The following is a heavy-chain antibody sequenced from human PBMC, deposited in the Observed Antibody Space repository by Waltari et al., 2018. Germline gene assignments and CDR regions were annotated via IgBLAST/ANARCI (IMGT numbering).Heavy chain of an antibody. J-gene: IGHJ4*02. CDR1: GFTFSSYA. CDR3: AKAQGSRMFDY. CDR2: IYSGGST. Sequence: EVQLLESGGGLVQPGGSLRLSCAASGFTFSSYAMSWVRQAPGKGFEWVSVIYSGGSTYYADSVKGRFTISRDNSKNTLYLQMNSLRAEDTAVYYCAKAQGSRMFDYWGQGTLVTVSS. V-gene: IGHV3-23*03. D-gene: IGHD6-13*01.